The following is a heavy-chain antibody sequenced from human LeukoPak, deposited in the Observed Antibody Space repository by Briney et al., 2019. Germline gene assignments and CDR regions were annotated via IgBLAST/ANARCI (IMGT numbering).Heavy chain of an antibody. J-gene: IGHJ5*02. Sequence: SETLSLTCAVYGGSFTDYYWSWIRQSPGKGLEWIGEISPSGSTNYKTSLKSRVTISMDTSKNQLSLRVNSVTAADTAVYFCAGDHYLALKSWGQGTLVTVSS. D-gene: IGHD1-14*01. V-gene: IGHV4-34*01. CDR2: ISPSGST. CDR3: AGDHYLALKS. CDR1: GGSFTDYY.